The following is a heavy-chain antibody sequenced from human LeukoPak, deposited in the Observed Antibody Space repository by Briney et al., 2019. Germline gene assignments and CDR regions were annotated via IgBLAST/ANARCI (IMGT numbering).Heavy chain of an antibody. CDR2: IVVGSGNT. V-gene: IGHV1-58*02. Sequence: ASVKVSCKASGFSFTSSAMQWVRQARGQRLEWIGWIVVGSGNTNYAQKFQGRVTMTRNTSISTAYMELSSLRSEDTAVYYCARLDDSSSWYYYYYGMDVWGQGTTVTVSS. CDR3: ARLDDSSSWYYYYYGMDV. D-gene: IGHD6-13*01. CDR1: GFSFTSSA. J-gene: IGHJ6*02.